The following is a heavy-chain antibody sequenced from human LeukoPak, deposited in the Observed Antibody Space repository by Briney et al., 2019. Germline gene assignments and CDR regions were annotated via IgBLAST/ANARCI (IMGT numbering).Heavy chain of an antibody. CDR2: IYYSGST. CDR1: GGPFSGYY. V-gene: IGHV4-34*01. CDR3: ARPGLVGAFDI. J-gene: IGHJ3*02. Sequence: SETLSLTCAVYGGPFSGYYWSWIRQPPGKGLEWIGSIYYSGSTYYNPSLKSRVTISVDTSKNQFSLKLSSVTAADTAVYYCARPGLVGAFDIWGQGTMVTVSS. D-gene: IGHD6-6*01.